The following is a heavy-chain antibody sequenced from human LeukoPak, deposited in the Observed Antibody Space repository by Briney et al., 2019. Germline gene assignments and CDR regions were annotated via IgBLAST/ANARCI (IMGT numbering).Heavy chain of an antibody. CDR3: VKRDNSGQYYYDF. CDR1: GFTFSSYA. Sequence: GGSLRLSCSASGFTFSSYAMHWVRQAPGKGLEYVSGISKNGGSTYYADSVKGGFTISRDNSKTTLYLQMSSLRPEDTAVYYCVKRDNSGQYYYDFWGQGTLVTVSS. D-gene: IGHD3-22*01. V-gene: IGHV3-64D*09. CDR2: ISKNGGST. J-gene: IGHJ4*02.